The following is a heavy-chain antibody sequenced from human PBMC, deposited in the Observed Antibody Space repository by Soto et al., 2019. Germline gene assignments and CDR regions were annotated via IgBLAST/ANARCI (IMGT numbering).Heavy chain of an antibody. J-gene: IGHJ4*02. CDR1: GYTFTSYY. D-gene: IGHD3-10*01. CDR3: ARESYYYGSGSYSYFDY. Sequence: GASVKVSCKASGYTFTSYYMHWVRQAPGQGLEWMGIIKPSGGSTSYAQKFQGRVTMTRDTSTSTVYMELSSLRSEDTAVYYCARESYYYGSGSYSYFDYWGQGTLVTVSS. V-gene: IGHV1-46*01. CDR2: IKPSGGST.